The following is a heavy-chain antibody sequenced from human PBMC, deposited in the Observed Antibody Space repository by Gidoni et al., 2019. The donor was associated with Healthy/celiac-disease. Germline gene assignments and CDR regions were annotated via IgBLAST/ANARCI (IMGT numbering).Heavy chain of an antibody. CDR1: GFTFSSYA. Sequence: EVQLLESGGGLVQPGGSLRRYGAASGFTFSSYAMSWVRQAPGKGLEWVSAISGSGGSTYYADSVKGRFTISRDNSKNTLYLQMNSLRAEDTAVYYCAKGYGGYGDYWGQGTLVTVSS. CDR2: ISGSGGST. J-gene: IGHJ4*02. CDR3: AKGYGGYGDY. D-gene: IGHD4-17*01. V-gene: IGHV3-23*01.